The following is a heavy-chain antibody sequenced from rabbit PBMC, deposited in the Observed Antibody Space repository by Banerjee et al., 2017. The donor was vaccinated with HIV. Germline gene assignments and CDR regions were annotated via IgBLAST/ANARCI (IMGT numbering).Heavy chain of an antibody. V-gene: IGHV1S45*01. CDR1: GFSFSSGYW. D-gene: IGHD6-1*01. CDR2: IGAGSGTT. CDR3: ARADDYVGYGWNL. J-gene: IGHJ4*01. Sequence: QEQLVESGGGLVQPGASLTLTCTASGFSFSSGYWICWVRQAPGKGLEWIGCIGAGSGTTYYASWAKGRFTISKTSSTTVTLQMTSLTAADTATYFCARADDYVGYGWNLWGQGTLVTVS.